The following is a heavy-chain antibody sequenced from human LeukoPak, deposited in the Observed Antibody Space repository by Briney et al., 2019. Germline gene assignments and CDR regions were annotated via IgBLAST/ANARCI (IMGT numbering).Heavy chain of an antibody. CDR3: ARSGSSGWYTPIHPLNN. J-gene: IGHJ4*02. V-gene: IGHV1-2*02. CDR1: GYTFTGYY. Sequence: ASVKVSCKASGYTFTGYYMHWVRQAPGQGLEWMGWINPNSGGTNYAQKFQGRVTMTRDTSISTAYMELSRLRSDDTAVYYCARSGSSGWYTPIHPLNNWGQGTLVTVSS. D-gene: IGHD6-19*01. CDR2: INPNSGGT.